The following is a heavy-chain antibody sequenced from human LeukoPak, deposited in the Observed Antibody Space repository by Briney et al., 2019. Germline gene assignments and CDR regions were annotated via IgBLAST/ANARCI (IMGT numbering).Heavy chain of an antibody. V-gene: IGHV4-59*01. CDR2: IYYSGST. J-gene: IGHJ6*02. CDR1: GGSISSYY. D-gene: IGHD3-10*01. CDR3: ARVWFTNYYYGMDV. Sequence: SETLSLTCTVSGGSISSYYWSWIRQPPGKGLEWIGYIYYSGSTNYNPSLKSRVTISVDTSKNQFSLKLSSVTAADTAVYYCARVWFTNYYYGMDVWGQGTTVTVSS.